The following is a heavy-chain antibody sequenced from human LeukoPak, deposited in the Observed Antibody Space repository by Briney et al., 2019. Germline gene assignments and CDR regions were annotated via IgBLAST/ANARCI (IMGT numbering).Heavy chain of an antibody. V-gene: IGHV4-30-2*03. CDR3: ARQVGGYSGYNWFDP. CDR1: GGSISSGGYS. J-gene: IGHJ5*02. Sequence: SQTLSLTCAVSGGSISSGGYSWSWIRQPPGKGLEWIGYIYHSGSTYYNPSLKSRVAISVDTSKNQFSLKLSSVTAADTAVYYCARQVGGYSGYNWFDPWGQGTLVTVSS. D-gene: IGHD5-12*01. CDR2: IYHSGST.